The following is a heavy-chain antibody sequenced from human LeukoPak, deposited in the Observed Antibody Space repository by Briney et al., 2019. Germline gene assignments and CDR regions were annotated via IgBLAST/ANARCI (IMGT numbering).Heavy chain of an antibody. CDR3: ARDSSSYYFDY. CDR1: GFTFISYG. D-gene: IGHD6-6*01. Sequence: GGSLRLSCAASGFTFISYGMHWVRQAPGKGLEWVAVISYDGNNKYYADSVKGRFIISRDNSESTLYLQMITLRAEDTAVYYCARDSSSYYFDYWGQGTLVTVSS. J-gene: IGHJ4*02. V-gene: IGHV3-30*03. CDR2: ISYDGNNK.